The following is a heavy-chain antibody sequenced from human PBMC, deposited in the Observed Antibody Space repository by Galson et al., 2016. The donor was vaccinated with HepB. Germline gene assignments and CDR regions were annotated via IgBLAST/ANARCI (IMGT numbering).Heavy chain of an antibody. V-gene: IGHV1-69*13. D-gene: IGHD1-1*01. CDR3: ARSHHNFHYYGMGV. J-gene: IGHJ6*02. CDR2: IIPIFGTA. Sequence: SVKVSCKASGGTFNSFAISWVRQAPGQGLEWMGGIIPIFGTAKYAQAFQGRATITADESTSSAYMDLKNLTSDDTAIYYCARSHHNFHYYGMGVWGQGTTVAVSS. CDR1: GGTFNSFA.